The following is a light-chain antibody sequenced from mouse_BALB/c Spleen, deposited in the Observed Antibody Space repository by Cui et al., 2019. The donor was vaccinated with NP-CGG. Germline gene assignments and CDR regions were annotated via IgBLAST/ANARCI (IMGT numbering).Light chain of an antibody. CDR3: ALWYSNHWV. J-gene: IGLJ1*01. V-gene: IGLV1*01. Sequence: QAVVTQDAELTTSPGENVTLTYRPSTGSFTTSNYANGVQEKPDHLFTGLIGGTNNRAPGVPARFSGSLIGDKAALTITGAQTEDEAIYFCALWYSNHWVFGGGTKLTVL. CDR1: TGSFTTSNY. CDR2: GTN.